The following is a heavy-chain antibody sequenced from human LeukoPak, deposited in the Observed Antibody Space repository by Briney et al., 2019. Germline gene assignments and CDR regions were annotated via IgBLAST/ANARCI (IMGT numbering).Heavy chain of an antibody. D-gene: IGHD1-26*01. V-gene: IGHV4-4*02. J-gene: IGHJ4*02. CDR1: TVSGSSGNF. CDR3: ARELLGAPTPGAY. CDR2: VHKSGRT. Sequence: SETLSLTCALSTVSGSSGNFWSWVRQPPGEGLEWIGEVHKSGRTNYNPSLKTRVTISIDASKNQLSLEVTSVIAADTAVYYCARELLGAPTPGAYWGQGTRVAVSS.